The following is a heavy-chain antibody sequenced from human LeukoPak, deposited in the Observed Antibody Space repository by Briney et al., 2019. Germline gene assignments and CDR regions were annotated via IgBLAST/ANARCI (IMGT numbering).Heavy chain of an antibody. CDR1: GDSISSGNYY. CDR2: IYTSGST. CDR3: ATLGYSYGTDY. V-gene: IGHV4-61*02. D-gene: IGHD5-18*01. J-gene: IGHJ4*02. Sequence: SQTLSLTCTVSGDSISSGNYYWTWIRQPAGKGLEWIGRIYTSGSTNYNPSLKSRVTISVDTSKNQFSLKLSSVTAADTAVYYCATLGYSYGTDYWGQGTLVTVSS.